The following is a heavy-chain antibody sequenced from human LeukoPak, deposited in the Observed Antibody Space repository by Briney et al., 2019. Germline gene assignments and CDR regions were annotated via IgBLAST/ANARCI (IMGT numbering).Heavy chain of an antibody. CDR2: IYTSGST. CDR3: ARGGSHLWQPFDS. Sequence: SETLSLTCTVSGGSISSGSYYWSWIRQPAGKGLEWIGRIYTSGSTNYNPSLKSRVTISVDTPKNQFSLKLSSVTAADTAVYYCARGGSHLWQPFDSWGQGTLVTVSS. CDR1: GGSISSGSYY. J-gene: IGHJ4*02. D-gene: IGHD5-18*01. V-gene: IGHV4-61*02.